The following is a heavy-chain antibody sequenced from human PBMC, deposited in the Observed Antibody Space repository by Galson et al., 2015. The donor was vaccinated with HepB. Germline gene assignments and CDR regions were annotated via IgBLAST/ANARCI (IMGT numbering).Heavy chain of an antibody. Sequence: SLRLSCAASGFTFSSYAMHWVRQAPGKGLEWVAVISYDGNNKYYADSVKGRFTISRDNSKNTLYLQMNSLRPEDTTVYYCARDLPLTTVTTGGMGYWGQGTLVTVSS. V-gene: IGHV3-30-3*01. CDR2: ISYDGNNK. J-gene: IGHJ4*02. CDR3: ARDLPLTTVTTGGMGY. D-gene: IGHD4-17*01. CDR1: GFTFSSYA.